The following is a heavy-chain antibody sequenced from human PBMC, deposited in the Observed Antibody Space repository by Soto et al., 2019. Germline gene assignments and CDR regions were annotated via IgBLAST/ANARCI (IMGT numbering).Heavy chain of an antibody. CDR1: GYTFTSYG. Sequence: ASVKVSCKASGYTFTSYGISWVRQAPGQGLEWMGWISAYNGNTNYAQKLQGRVTMTTDTSTSTAYMELRSLRSDDTAVYYCARDLDSGYELGVGGMDVWGQGTTVTVSS. D-gene: IGHD5-12*01. J-gene: IGHJ6*02. CDR3: ARDLDSGYELGVGGMDV. CDR2: ISAYNGNT. V-gene: IGHV1-18*01.